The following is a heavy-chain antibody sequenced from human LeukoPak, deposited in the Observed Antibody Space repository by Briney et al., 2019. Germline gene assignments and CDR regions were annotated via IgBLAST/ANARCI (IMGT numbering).Heavy chain of an antibody. CDR2: ISWNSGSI. V-gene: IGHV3-9*01. CDR3: AKGSDFWSGLALHGMDV. Sequence: GGSLRLSCAASGFTFDDYAMHLVRQAPGKGLEWVSGISWNSGSIGYADSVKGRFTISRDNAKNSLYLQMNSLRAEDTALYYCAKGSDFWSGLALHGMDVWGQGTTVTVSS. J-gene: IGHJ6*02. D-gene: IGHD3-3*01. CDR1: GFTFDDYA.